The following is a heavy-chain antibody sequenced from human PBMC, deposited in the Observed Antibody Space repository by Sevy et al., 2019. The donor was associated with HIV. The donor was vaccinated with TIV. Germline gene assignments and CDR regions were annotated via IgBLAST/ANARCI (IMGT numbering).Heavy chain of an antibody. CDR1: GFSFSTYS. D-gene: IGHD5-18*01. CDR2: ISSNGDTT. J-gene: IGHJ4*02. CDR3: AREGVGGYSYSLDY. V-gene: IGHV3-64*02. Sequence: GGSLRLSCAASGFSFSTYSLHWVRQAPGQGLEFVSVISSNGDTTYYADSVKGRFTISRDNSKNTLYLQMGSRRPEDTAVYYCAREGVGGYSYSLDYWGRRTLVTVSS.